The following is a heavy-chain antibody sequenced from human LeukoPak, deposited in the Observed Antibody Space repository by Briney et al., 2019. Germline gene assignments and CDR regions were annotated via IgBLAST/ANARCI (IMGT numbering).Heavy chain of an antibody. CDR2: INPSNGYT. V-gene: IGHV1-3*03. D-gene: IGHD5-24*01. CDR1: GYTFTNYA. CDR3: AIRDGHTDH. J-gene: IGHJ4*02. Sequence: ASVKLSCKTSGYTFTNYAMHWVRQAPAHTIEWLECINPSNGYTRYSQHFQDRVTVSSDTAADTAYMELSSLRSEDKAIYYCAIRDGHTDHWGQGTLVTVSS.